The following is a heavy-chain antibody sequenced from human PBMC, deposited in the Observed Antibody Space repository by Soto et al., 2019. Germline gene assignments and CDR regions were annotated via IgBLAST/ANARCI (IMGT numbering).Heavy chain of an antibody. CDR2: ISYRGNT. Sequence: LSLTCTVSGGSFSSGAYHWSWIRQYPGKGLEWIGSISYRGNTYYNPSLKSRLSMSVDTSKNQFSLNLTSVTAADTAVYFCARMSATGTRWFDPWGQGTQVTVSS. V-gene: IGHV4-31*03. CDR3: ARMSATGTRWFDP. D-gene: IGHD6-13*01. CDR1: GGSFSSGAYH. J-gene: IGHJ5*02.